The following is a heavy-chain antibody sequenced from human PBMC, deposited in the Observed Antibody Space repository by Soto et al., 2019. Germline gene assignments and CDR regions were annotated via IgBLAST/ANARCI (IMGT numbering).Heavy chain of an antibody. CDR2: IRSKGNNYAT. J-gene: IGHJ4*02. V-gene: IGHV3-73*01. D-gene: IGHD6-19*01. CDR3: TRLITVAGLDY. CDR1: GFTFSGSA. Sequence: PGGSLRLSCAASGFTFSGSAMHWVRQASGKGLEWVGHIRSKGNNYATAYAASGKGRFIIARDESKNTSYLQMNSLKTEDTAGYFCTRLITVAGLDYWGQGTLVTVSS.